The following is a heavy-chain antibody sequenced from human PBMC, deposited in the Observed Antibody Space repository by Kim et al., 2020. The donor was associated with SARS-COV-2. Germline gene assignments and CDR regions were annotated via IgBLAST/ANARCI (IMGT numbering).Heavy chain of an antibody. CDR1: GYTFSSYD. V-gene: IGHV1-3*01. J-gene: IGHJ4*02. D-gene: IGHD2-2*01. Sequence: ASVKVSCKASGYTFSSYDLHWVRQAPGQTLEWMGRINAGSGSTKYSQKFQSRVTITRDSSATTVHLEMNSLTSEDTAVYXCAXEASHYQDFFEFWGQGSLVIVSS. CDR3: AXEASHYQDFFEF. CDR2: INAGSGST.